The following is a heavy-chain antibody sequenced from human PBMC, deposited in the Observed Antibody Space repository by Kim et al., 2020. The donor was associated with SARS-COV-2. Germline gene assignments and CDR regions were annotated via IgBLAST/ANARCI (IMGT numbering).Heavy chain of an antibody. CDR3: ARDSEASTSSYYYYYGMDV. D-gene: IGHD2-2*01. Sequence: SRVTISVDTSKNQFSLKLSSVTAADTAVYYCARDSEASTSSYYYYYGMDVWGQGTTVTVSS. J-gene: IGHJ6*02. V-gene: IGHV4-59*01.